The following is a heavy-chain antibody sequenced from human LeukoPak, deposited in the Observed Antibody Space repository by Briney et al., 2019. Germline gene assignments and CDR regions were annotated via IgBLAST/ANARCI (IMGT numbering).Heavy chain of an antibody. CDR2: IWNDGSNK. Sequence: GRSLRLSCAASGFTFRLYGLHWVRQAPGRGLEWVAVIWNDGSNKYYADSVKGRFTISRDNSKNTLYLQMNSLRAEDTAVYSCARASGPFDYWGQGTLVTVSS. V-gene: IGHV3-33*01. J-gene: IGHJ4*02. CDR3: ARASGPFDY. CDR1: GFTFRLYG. D-gene: IGHD3-10*01.